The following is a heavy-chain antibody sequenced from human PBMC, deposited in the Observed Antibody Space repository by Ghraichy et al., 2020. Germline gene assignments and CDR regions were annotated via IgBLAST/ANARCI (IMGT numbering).Heavy chain of an antibody. J-gene: IGHJ3*01. Sequence: GESLNISCAASGFSFSGYWMSWVRQAPGKGLEWVGNIKPDGSEKFYVDSVKGRFSISRDNAKNSLSLQMNSLRAEDTAVYYCVRGDYFESSGYFIDAFDVWGQGTMVTVS. CDR3: VRGDYFESSGYFIDAFDV. CDR1: GFSFSGYW. V-gene: IGHV3-7*03. D-gene: IGHD3-22*01. CDR2: IKPDGSEK.